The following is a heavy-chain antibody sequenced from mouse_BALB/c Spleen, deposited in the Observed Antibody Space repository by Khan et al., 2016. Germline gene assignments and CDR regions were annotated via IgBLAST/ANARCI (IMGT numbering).Heavy chain of an antibody. CDR3: ARCGGRRGTFYHAMDY. Sequence: EVQLQESGPGLVKPSQSLSLTCTVTGYSITNNYAWNWIRQFPGSKLEWMGYITYGGSTSYNPSLKSRLSLSRDTSKNQFFLQLNSVTPEDTATYYCARCGGRRGTFYHAMDYWGQGTSVTVSS. CDR1: GYSITNNYA. V-gene: IGHV3-2*02. J-gene: IGHJ4*01. CDR2: ITYGGST. D-gene: IGHD3-3*01.